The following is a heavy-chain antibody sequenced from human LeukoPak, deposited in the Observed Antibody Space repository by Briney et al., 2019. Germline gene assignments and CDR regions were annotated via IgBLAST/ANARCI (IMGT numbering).Heavy chain of an antibody. CDR2: ISSSSSYI. V-gene: IGHV3-21*01. Sequence: AGGSLRLSCAASGFTFSSYSMNWVRQAPGKGLEWVSSISSSSSYIYYADSVKGRFTISRDNAKNSLYLQMNSLRAEDTAVYYCARPLDRHAFDIWGQGTMVTVSS. J-gene: IGHJ3*02. CDR1: GFTFSSYS. CDR3: ARPLDRHAFDI.